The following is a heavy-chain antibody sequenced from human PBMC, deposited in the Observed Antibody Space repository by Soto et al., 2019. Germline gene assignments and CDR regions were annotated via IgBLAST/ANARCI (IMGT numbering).Heavy chain of an antibody. CDR3: TRGGNGYHILTGFSSHY. Sequence: QVQLHESGPGLVKPSQTLSLTCTVSGGSISSGDNYWTWIRQPPGKGLEWIGYIYYSGYTYYNPSLKSRITISVDTSKNQFSLKLTSVTAADTAVYFCTRGGNGYHILTGFSSHYWGQGTLVTVSS. J-gene: IGHJ4*02. CDR2: IYYSGYT. D-gene: IGHD3-9*01. V-gene: IGHV4-30-4*01. CDR1: GGSISSGDNY.